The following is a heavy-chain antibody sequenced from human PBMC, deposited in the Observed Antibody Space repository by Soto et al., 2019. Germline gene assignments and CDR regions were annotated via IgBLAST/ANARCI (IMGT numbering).Heavy chain of an antibody. CDR2: IYYSGST. CDR1: GGSISSYY. Sequence: QVQLQESGPGLVKPSETLSLTCTVSGGSISSYYWSWIRQPPGKGLEWIGHIYYSGSTNYNPSLKWRVTISVDTSNNQFSLTLRSVTAADTAVYYCARLAAADPWPAVRTFDIWGQGTMVTVAS. J-gene: IGHJ3*02. V-gene: IGHV4-59*08. D-gene: IGHD6-13*01. CDR3: ARLAAADPWPAVRTFDI.